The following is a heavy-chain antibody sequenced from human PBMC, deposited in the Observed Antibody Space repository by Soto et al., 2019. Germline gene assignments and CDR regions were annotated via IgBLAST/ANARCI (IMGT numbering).Heavy chain of an antibody. D-gene: IGHD2-15*01. CDR2: ISGSGGTT. CDR1: GFTFSSYA. J-gene: IGHJ5*01. CDR3: AKFFVVFFVISCCPRSFLHS. Sequence: GGSLRLSCAASGFTFSSYAMSWVRQAPGKGLEWVSAISGSGGTTYYADSVKGRFTISRDNSMTTLFLQMNSLRAEDTAVYYCAKFFVVFFVISCCPRSFLHS. V-gene: IGHV3-23*01.